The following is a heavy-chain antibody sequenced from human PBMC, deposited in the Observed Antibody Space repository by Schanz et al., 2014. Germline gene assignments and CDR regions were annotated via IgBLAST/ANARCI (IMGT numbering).Heavy chain of an antibody. D-gene: IGHD1-26*01. J-gene: IGHJ2*01. V-gene: IGHV3-48*04. CDR3: ARNRGSGGQNWYFDL. CDR2: ITYNGGTI. Sequence: EMQLLESGGGLAQPGGSLRLSCAASGFTFSSYAMSWVRQAPGKGLEWISYITYNGGTIYYADSVKGRFTISRDNTKNSLFLQLNSLRADDTAVYYCARNRGSGGQNWYFDLWGRGTLVTVSS. CDR1: GFTFSSYA.